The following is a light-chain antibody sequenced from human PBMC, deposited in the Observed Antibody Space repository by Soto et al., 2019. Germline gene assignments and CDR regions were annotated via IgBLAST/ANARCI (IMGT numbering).Light chain of an antibody. CDR1: SSDVGGSNF. Sequence: QSVLTQPASVSDSPGQSITISCTGTSSDVGGSNFVSWYQQHPGKPPKLIIYDVANRPSGVSKRFSGPKSGSTASLIISRLQTEDEADYYCVSYTSSTTYVFGTGTKVTVL. J-gene: IGLJ1*01. CDR3: VSYTSSTTYV. CDR2: DVA. V-gene: IGLV2-14*03.